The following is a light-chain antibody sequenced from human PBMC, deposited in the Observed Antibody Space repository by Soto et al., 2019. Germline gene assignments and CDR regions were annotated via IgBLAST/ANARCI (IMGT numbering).Light chain of an antibody. Sequence: QSALTQPASVSGSPGQSITISCTGTSSDVGGYNYVSWYQHLPGKAPILIIYYVSNRPSGVSDRFSGSKSGNTASLTISGLQAEDEADYYCSSHASSRTLVFGLGTKVTVL. CDR2: YVS. J-gene: IGLJ1*01. CDR3: SSHASSRTLV. V-gene: IGLV2-14*01. CDR1: SSDVGGYNY.